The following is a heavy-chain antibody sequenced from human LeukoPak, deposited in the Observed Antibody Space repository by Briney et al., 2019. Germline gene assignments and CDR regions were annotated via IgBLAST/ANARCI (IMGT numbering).Heavy chain of an antibody. CDR3: AIQGEIVYDLSDY. V-gene: IGHV1-46*01. Sequence: ASVKVSCKASGYTFTNYYIYWVRQAPGQGLEWMGIINPSGGSTSYAQKFQGRVTVTRDTSTSTVYMELSSLRSEDTAMYYCAIQGEIVYDLSDYWGQGTLVTVSS. J-gene: IGHJ4*02. CDR2: INPSGGST. D-gene: IGHD5/OR15-5a*01. CDR1: GYTFTNYY.